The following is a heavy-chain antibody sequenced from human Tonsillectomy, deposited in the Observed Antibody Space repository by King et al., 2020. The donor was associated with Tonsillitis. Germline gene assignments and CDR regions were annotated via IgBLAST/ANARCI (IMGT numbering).Heavy chain of an antibody. CDR1: GFTFSSYA. Sequence: VQLVESGGGLVQPGGSLRLSCTASGFTFSSYAMSWVRQAPGKGLEWVSAISGSGGSTYYAVSVKGRFTIPRDNSKNTLYLQMNSLRAEDTTVYYCARGSGSYWGYFDYWGQGTLVTVSS. D-gene: IGHD1-26*01. V-gene: IGHV3-23*04. CDR3: ARGSGSYWGYFDY. CDR2: ISGSGGST. J-gene: IGHJ4*02.